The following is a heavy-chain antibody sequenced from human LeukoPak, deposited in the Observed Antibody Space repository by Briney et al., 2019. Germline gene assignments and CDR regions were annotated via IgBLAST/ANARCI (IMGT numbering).Heavy chain of an antibody. CDR2: ISSNGGST. V-gene: IGHV3-64D*06. CDR3: VQDIVVVVAAEGFDY. CDR1: GFTFSSYA. D-gene: IGHD2-15*01. J-gene: IGHJ4*02. Sequence: GGSLRLSCSASGFTFSSYAMLWVRQAPGKGLEYVSAISSNGGSTYYADSVKGRFTISRDNSKNTLYLQMSSLRAEDTAVYYCVQDIVVVVAAEGFDYWGQGTLVTVSS.